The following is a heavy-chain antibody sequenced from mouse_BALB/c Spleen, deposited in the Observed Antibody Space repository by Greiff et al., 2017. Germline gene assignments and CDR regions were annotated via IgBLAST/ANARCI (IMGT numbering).Heavy chain of an antibody. CDR1: GYTFTSYT. V-gene: IGHV1-4*01. CDR3: ARNGYDGAWFAY. D-gene: IGHD2-2*01. Sequence: QFHLQQSGAELARPGASVKMSCKASGYTFTSYTMHWVKQRPGQFLECIGYINPSSGYTNYNQKFKDKATLTADKSSSTAYMQLSSLTSEDSAVYYCARNGYDGAWFAYWGQGTLVTVSA. J-gene: IGHJ3*01. CDR2: INPSSGYT.